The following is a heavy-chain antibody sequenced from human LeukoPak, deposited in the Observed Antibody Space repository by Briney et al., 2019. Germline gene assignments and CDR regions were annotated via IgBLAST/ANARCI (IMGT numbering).Heavy chain of an antibody. CDR3: ARSYVLRYFEWFD. CDR2: IYYSGST. V-gene: IGHV4-61*01. Sequence: PSQTLSLTCTVSGDSINSGRYYWSWIRQPPGKGLEWIGYIYYSGSTNYNPSLKSRVTISVDTSKNQFSLKLSSVTAADTAVYYCARSYVLRYFEWFDWGQGTLVTVSS. CDR1: GDSINSGRYY. J-gene: IGHJ4*02. D-gene: IGHD3-9*01.